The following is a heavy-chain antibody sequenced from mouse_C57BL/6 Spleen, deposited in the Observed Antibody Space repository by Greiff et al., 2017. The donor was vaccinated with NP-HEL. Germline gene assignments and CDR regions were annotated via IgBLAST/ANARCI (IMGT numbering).Heavy chain of an antibody. CDR1: GYTFTNYW. CDR3: ARTVVATDYAMDY. V-gene: IGHV1-63*01. J-gene: IGHJ4*01. D-gene: IGHD1-1*01. Sequence: VQLQQSGAELVRPGTSVKMSCKASGYTFTNYWIGWAKQRPGHGLEWIGDIYPGGGYTNYNEKFKGKATLTADKSSSTAYMQFSSLTSEDSAIYYCARTVVATDYAMDYWGQGTSVTVSS. CDR2: IYPGGGYT.